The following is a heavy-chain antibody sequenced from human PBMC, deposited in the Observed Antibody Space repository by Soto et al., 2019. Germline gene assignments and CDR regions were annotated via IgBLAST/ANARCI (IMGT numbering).Heavy chain of an antibody. V-gene: IGHV4-39*01. CDR2: IYYSGST. J-gene: IGHJ4*02. CDR1: GGSISSSSYY. CDR3: ARHPDYYDSSGYYL. Sequence: MSLTCTVSGGSISSSSYYWGWIRQPPGKGLEWIGSIYYSGSTYYNPSLKSRVTISVDTSKNQFSLKLSSVTAADTAVYYCARHPDYYDSSGYYLWGQGTLVTVSS. D-gene: IGHD3-22*01.